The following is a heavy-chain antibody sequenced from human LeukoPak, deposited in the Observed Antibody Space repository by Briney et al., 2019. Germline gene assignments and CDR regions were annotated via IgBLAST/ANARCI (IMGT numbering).Heavy chain of an antibody. J-gene: IGHJ5*02. CDR3: ARGGHGAADQ. D-gene: IGHD1-26*01. V-gene: IGHV3-11*05. Sequence: GGSLRLSCAASGFSFSDYYMSWSRQAPGKGLEWLSYISPSTTHTSYADSVKGRLTISRDNAKNLLFLQMNSLRAEDTAVYYCARGGHGAADQWGQGTLVTVSS. CDR2: ISPSTTHT. CDR1: GFSFSDYY.